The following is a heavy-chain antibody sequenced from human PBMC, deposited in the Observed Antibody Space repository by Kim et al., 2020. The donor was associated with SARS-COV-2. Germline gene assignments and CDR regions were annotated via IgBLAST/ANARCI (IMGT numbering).Heavy chain of an antibody. CDR3: ARDSGWNADY. CDR1: GYTFISYT. D-gene: IGHD1-1*01. Sequence: ASVKVSCKASGYTFISYTINWVRQAPGQGLEWMGWINTNTGNPTYVQGFTGRFVFSLDTSVSTAYLQISSLKAGDTAVYYCARDSGWNADYWGQGTLVTVSS. V-gene: IGHV7-4-1*02. J-gene: IGHJ4*02. CDR2: INTNTGNP.